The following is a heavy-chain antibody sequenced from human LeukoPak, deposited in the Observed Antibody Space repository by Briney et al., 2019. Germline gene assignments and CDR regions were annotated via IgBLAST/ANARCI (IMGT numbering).Heavy chain of an antibody. J-gene: IGHJ4*02. D-gene: IGHD3-22*01. CDR2: INPNSGGT. CDR1: GYTFTGYY. V-gene: IGHV1-2*02. CDR3: ARVDDSSGYYYVGGHFDY. Sequence: VASVKVSCKASGYTFTGYYMHWVRQAPGQGLEWRAWINPNSGGTYYAQKFQGRVTMTRDTSISTAYMELGRLRSDDTAVYYCARVDDSSGYYYVGGHFDYWGQGALVTVSS.